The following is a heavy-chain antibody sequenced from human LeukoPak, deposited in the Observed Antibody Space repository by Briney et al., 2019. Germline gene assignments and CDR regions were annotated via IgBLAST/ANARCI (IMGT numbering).Heavy chain of an antibody. J-gene: IGHJ4*02. Sequence: SETLSLTCTVSGFSISSSAYYWGWIRQPPGMGLDWIGTIYYTGNTYYNPSLKSRVTISVDTSKNQFSLKLSSVTAADTAVYYCARDHLFCSGGNCYWTGFDYWGQGTLVTVSS. D-gene: IGHD2-15*01. CDR1: GFSISSSAYY. CDR3: ARDHLFCSGGNCYWTGFDY. CDR2: IYYTGNT. V-gene: IGHV4-39*07.